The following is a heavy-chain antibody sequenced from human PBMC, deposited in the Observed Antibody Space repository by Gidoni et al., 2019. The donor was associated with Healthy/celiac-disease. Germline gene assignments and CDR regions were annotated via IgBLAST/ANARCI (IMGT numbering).Heavy chain of an antibody. Sequence: QVQLVQSGAEVKKPGASVKVSCKASGYTFTSYAMHWVRQAPGQRLEWMGWINAGNGNTKYSQKFQGRVTITRDTSASTAYMELSSLRSEDTAVYYCARGDDYGDYGGFDYWGQGTLVTVSS. CDR3: ARGDDYGDYGGFDY. V-gene: IGHV1-3*01. J-gene: IGHJ4*02. D-gene: IGHD4-17*01. CDR2: INAGNGNT. CDR1: GYTFTSYA.